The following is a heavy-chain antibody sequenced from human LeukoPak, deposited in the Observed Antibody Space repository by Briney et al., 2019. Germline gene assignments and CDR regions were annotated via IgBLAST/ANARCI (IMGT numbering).Heavy chain of an antibody. D-gene: IGHD3-3*01. V-gene: IGHV4-39*07. J-gene: IGHJ6*03. Sequence: SETLSLTCTVSGGSINSYYWGWIRQPPGKGLEWIGSIYYSGSTYYNPSLKSRVTISVDTSKNQFSLKLSSVTAADTAVYYCASRLHSRRITIFGVVISDYMDVWGKGTTVTVSS. CDR1: GGSINSYY. CDR2: IYYSGST. CDR3: ASRLHSRRITIFGVVISDYMDV.